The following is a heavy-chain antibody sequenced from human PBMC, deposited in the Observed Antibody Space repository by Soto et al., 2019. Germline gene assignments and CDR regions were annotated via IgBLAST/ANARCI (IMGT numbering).Heavy chain of an antibody. CDR1: GYTFSDYY. D-gene: IGHD1-1*01. J-gene: IGHJ4*02. V-gene: IGHV1-2*02. CDR3: AREPATAKPEGVDF. CDR2: VNPNSGGT. Sequence: ASVKVSCKASGYTFSDYYIHWVRQAPGQGLEWMGWVNPNSGGTKYAPKFQGGVTMTRDTSITTAYMELSRLRSGDTAVYYCAREPATAKPEGVDFWGQGTLVTVSS.